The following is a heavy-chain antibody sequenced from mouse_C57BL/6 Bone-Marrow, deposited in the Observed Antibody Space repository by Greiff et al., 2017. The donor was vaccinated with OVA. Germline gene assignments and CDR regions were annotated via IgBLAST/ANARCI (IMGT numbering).Heavy chain of an antibody. Sequence: EVQLQQSGPELVKPGASVKISCKASGYTFTDYYMNWVKQSHGKSLEWIGDINPNNGGTSYNQKFKGKATLTVDKSSSTAYMELRSLTSEDSAVYYCARLEYDYAWFAYWGQGTLVTVSA. CDR2: INPNNGGT. D-gene: IGHD2-4*01. CDR3: ARLEYDYAWFAY. CDR1: GYTFTDYY. V-gene: IGHV1-26*01. J-gene: IGHJ3*01.